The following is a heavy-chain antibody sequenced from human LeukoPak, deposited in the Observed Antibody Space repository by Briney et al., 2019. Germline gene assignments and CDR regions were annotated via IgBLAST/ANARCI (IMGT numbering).Heavy chain of an antibody. CDR1: GGSINNYY. V-gene: IGHV4-59*12. CDR2: IYHSGST. J-gene: IGHJ4*02. Sequence: SETLSPTCTVSGGSINNYYWSWIRQPPGKGLEWIGYIYHSGSTYYNPSLKSRVTISVDRSKNQFSLKLSSVTAADTAVYYCARGSGSYQLFDYWGQGTLVTVSS. D-gene: IGHD1-26*01. CDR3: ARGSGSYQLFDY.